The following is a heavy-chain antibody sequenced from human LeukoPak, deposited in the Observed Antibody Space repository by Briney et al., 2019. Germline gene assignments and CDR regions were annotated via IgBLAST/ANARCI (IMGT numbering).Heavy chain of an antibody. CDR3: SRGGYNYGLDY. CDR2: INTDNSDT. J-gene: IGHJ4*02. D-gene: IGHD5-12*01. V-gene: IGHV5-51*01. CDR1: GYSFTSYW. Sequence: GESLQISCKGSGYSFTSYWIGWVRQMPGKGLEWMGIINTDNSDTRYSPSFQGQVTISADKSISTAYLQWSSLKASDTAMYYCSRGGYNYGLDYWGQGTLVTVSS.